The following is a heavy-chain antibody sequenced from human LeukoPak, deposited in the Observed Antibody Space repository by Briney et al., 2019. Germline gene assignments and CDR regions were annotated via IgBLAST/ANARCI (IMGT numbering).Heavy chain of an antibody. CDR1: GYTFTSYD. V-gene: IGHV1-8*01. D-gene: IGHD6-19*01. Sequence: GASVKVSCKASGYTFTSYDINWVRQATGQGVEWMGGMRPNSGNAGYTQNFQGRVNMTRHTSISTAYMALSSLRSADTAVYYCARVIAGAAIPTSDDWGQGTLVTVSS. CDR2: MRPNSGNA. CDR3: ARVIAGAAIPTSDD. J-gene: IGHJ4*02.